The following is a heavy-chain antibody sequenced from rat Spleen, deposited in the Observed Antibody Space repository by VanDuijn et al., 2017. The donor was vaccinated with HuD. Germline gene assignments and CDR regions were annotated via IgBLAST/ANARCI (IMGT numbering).Heavy chain of an antibody. D-gene: IGHD5-1*01. CDR1: GFTFSDYN. CDR2: ISYDGSST. CDR3: ATSNWDCFDY. V-gene: IGHV5-7*01. Sequence: EVQLVESGGGLVQPGRSLKLSCAASGFTFSDYNMAWVRQAPKKGLEWVATISYDGSSTYYRDSVKGRFTISRDNAKSTLYLQMDSLRSEDTATYYCATSNWDCFDYWGQGVMVIVSS. J-gene: IGHJ2*01.